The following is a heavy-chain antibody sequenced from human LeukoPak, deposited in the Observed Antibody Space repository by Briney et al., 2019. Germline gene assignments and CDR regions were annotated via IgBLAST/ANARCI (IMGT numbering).Heavy chain of an antibody. CDR3: ARTDSSGYLTDY. CDR2: IIPIFGTA. Sequence: ASVKVSCKASGGTFSSYAISWVRQAPGQGLEWMGRIIPIFGTANYEQKFQGRVTITTDESTSTAYMELSSLRSEDTAVYYCARTDSSGYLTDYWGQGTLVTVSS. D-gene: IGHD3-22*01. V-gene: IGHV1-69*05. J-gene: IGHJ4*02. CDR1: GGTFSSYA.